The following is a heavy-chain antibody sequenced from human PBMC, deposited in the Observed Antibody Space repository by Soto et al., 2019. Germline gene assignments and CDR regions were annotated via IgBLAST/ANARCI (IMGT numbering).Heavy chain of an antibody. V-gene: IGHV5-51*01. D-gene: IGHD4-4*01. CDR1: GYSFTSYW. Sequence: PGESLKISCNGSGYSFTSYWIGWVRQMPGKGLEWMGIIYPGDSDTRYSPSFQGQVTISADKSISTAYLQWSSLKASDTAMYYCARVDYSNADYYYYYGMDVWGQGTTVTVSS. CDR2: IYPGDSDT. J-gene: IGHJ6*02. CDR3: ARVDYSNADYYYYYGMDV.